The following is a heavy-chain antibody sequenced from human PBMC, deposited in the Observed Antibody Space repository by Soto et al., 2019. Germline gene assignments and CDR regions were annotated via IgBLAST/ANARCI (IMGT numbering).Heavy chain of an antibody. CDR2: IYYSGST. V-gene: IGHV4-59*08. CDR1: GGSISSYY. J-gene: IGHJ4*02. Sequence: QVQLQESGPGLVKPSETLSLTCTVSGGSISSYYWSWIRQPPGKGLEWIGYIYYSGSTNYNPSLKSRVTISVATSKDQFPLRLSSGTAADTAVYYCASLWGWFGDYWGQGTLVTVSS. CDR3: ASLWGWFGDY. D-gene: IGHD3-10*01.